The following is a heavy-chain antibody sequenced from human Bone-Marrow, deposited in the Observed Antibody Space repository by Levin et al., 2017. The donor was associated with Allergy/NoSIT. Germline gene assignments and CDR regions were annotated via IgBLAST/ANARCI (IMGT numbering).Heavy chain of an antibody. D-gene: IGHD1-26*01. Sequence: GGSLRLSCVASGFSFSSAYMTWVRQAPGKGLEWVAHIKSRADGGTADYGAPVKGRFTISRDDSKSTLYLQMDSLKSEDTGVYFCTWSYYGRYDSWGQGTVVTVSS. CDR2: IKSRADGGTA. J-gene: IGHJ5*01. CDR3: TWSYYGRYDS. CDR1: GFSFSSAY. V-gene: IGHV3-15*01.